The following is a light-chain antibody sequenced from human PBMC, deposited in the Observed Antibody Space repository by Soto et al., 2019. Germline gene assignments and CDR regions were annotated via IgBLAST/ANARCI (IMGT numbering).Light chain of an antibody. CDR1: QDISTH. CDR3: QHLNTYPRT. CDR2: AAS. Sequence: IQLTQSPSSLSASVGDRVTISCRASQDISTHLAWFAQKPGRAPQLLIYAASTLHSGVPSRFSGSGSRTDFTLTISSLQPDDFATYYCQHLNTYPRTFGPGTRLDIK. J-gene: IGKJ5*01. V-gene: IGKV1-9*01.